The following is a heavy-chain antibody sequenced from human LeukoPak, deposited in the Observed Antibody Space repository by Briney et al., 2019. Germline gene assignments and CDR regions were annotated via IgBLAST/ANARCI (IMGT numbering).Heavy chain of an antibody. CDR1: GYTFFSYG. CDR2: ISGYSGNT. CDR3: ARPRGYNYVYESDY. J-gene: IGHJ4*02. V-gene: IGHV1-18*01. D-gene: IGHD5-18*01. Sequence: ASVKVSCKSSGYTFFSYGISWVRQAPGQGLEWMGWISGYSGNTTYAQKSQGRVTMTTDTSTSTAYMELRSLRSDDTAVYYCARPRGYNYVYESDYWGQGTLVTVSS.